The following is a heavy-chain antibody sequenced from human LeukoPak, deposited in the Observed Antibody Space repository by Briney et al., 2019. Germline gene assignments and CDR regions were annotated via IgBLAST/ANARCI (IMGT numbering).Heavy chain of an antibody. J-gene: IGHJ5*02. V-gene: IGHV4-34*01. Sequence: PSETLSLTCAVYGGSFSGYYWSWIRQPPGKGLGWIGEINHSGSTNYNPSLKSRVTISVDTSKNQFSLRLTSVTAADTAMYHCARHGWDYDPGTYYTFDPWGQGTLVTVSS. CDR3: ARHGWDYDPGTYYTFDP. CDR2: INHSGST. CDR1: GGSFSGYY. D-gene: IGHD3-10*01.